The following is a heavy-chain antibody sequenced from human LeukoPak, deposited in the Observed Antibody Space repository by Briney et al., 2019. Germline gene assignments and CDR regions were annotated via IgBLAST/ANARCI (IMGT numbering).Heavy chain of an antibody. V-gene: IGHV1-18*01. CDR1: GYTFTSYA. J-gene: IGHJ5*02. D-gene: IGHD3-10*01. Sequence: ASVKVSCKASGYTFTSYAISWVRQAPGQGLEWMGWISAYNGNTNYAQKLQGRVTMTTDTSTTTAYMELRSLRSDDTAVYYCARGLMVRGVTSWFDPWGQGTLVTVSS. CDR3: ARGLMVRGVTSWFDP. CDR2: ISAYNGNT.